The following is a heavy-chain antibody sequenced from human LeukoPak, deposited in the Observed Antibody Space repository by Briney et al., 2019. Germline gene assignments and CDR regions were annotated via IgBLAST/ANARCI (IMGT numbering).Heavy chain of an antibody. V-gene: IGHV3-23*01. CDR2: TFQGGGEI. CDR3: ATYRQVMLPFEA. CDR1: GFTFSDFA. Sequence: GGSLRLSCAASGFTFSDFAMIWVRQPPGKGLEWVSSTFQGGGEIHYADSVRGRFTISRDNSRSTLFLQMNSLRGEDTAIYYCATYRQVMLPFEAWGQGTLVTASP. J-gene: IGHJ5*02. D-gene: IGHD5-18*01.